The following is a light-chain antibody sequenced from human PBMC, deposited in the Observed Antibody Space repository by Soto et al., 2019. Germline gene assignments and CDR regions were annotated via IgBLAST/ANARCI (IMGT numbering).Light chain of an antibody. CDR3: QQSNSIPLT. J-gene: IGKJ4*01. V-gene: IGKV1-39*01. CDR2: AAS. CDR1: QSISTN. Sequence: DIQMTQSPSSLSASVGDRITITCRASQSISTNLNWYQQKPGNAPKFLIYAASYLQSGVPSRFSGRGSGTDFTLTISSLQPEDFGTYYCQQSNSIPLTFGGGTRVEI.